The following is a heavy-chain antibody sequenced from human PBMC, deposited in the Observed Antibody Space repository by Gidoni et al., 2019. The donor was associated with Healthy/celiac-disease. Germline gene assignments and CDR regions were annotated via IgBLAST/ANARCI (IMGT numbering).Heavy chain of an antibody. D-gene: IGHD2-2*01. J-gene: IGHJ6*02. CDR1: GGSLRSSTW. CDR3: ARRGYCSSTSCGMDV. V-gene: IGHV4-4*02. CDR2: IEHSGST. Sequence: QVQLQESGPGLVKPSGTLSLPCAVSGGSLRSSTWWSWVPQPPGKGLEWMGEIEHSGSTNDNPALKSRVTISVDKSKNQFSLKLSSVTAADTAVYYCARRGYCSSTSCGMDVWGQGTTVTVSS.